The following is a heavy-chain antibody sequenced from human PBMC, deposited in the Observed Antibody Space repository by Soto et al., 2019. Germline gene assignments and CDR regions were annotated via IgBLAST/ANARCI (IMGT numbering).Heavy chain of an antibody. CDR3: ARELGYCTNGVSQSAGGY. CDR1: GFTFSSYA. CDR2: ISGSGGST. Sequence: PGGSLRLSCGASGFTFSSYAMSWFRQAPGKGLEWVSAISGSGGSTYYADSVKGRFTISRDNSKNTLYLQMNSLRAEDTAVYYCARELGYCTNGVSQSAGGYWGQGTRVTVSS. D-gene: IGHD2-8*01. V-gene: IGHV3-23*01. J-gene: IGHJ4*02.